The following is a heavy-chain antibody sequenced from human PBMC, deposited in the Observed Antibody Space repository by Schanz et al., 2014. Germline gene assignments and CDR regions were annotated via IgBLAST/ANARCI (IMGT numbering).Heavy chain of an antibody. V-gene: IGHV3-53*01. CDR1: GFTVNTNY. D-gene: IGHD3-10*01. CDR2: MYINSGST. J-gene: IGHJ6*02. Sequence: EVQLVESGGGLIQPGGSLRLSCAVSGFTVNTNYMSWVRQAPGKGLEWISSMYINSGSTQYADSVKGRFTISRDNAKSSVYLQMNSLRAEDTAVYYCARSGVDVWGQGTTVTVSS. CDR3: ARSGVDV.